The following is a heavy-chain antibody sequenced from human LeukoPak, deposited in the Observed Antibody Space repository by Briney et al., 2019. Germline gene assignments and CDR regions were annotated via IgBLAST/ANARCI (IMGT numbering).Heavy chain of an antibody. V-gene: IGHV1-69*04. Sequence: ASVKVSCKASGGTFSSYAISWVRQAPGQGLEWMGRIIPILGIANYAQKFQGRVTITADKSTSTAYMELSSLRSEDTAVYYCARGAPPQVVVVIDYWGQGTLVTVSS. D-gene: IGHD3-22*01. J-gene: IGHJ4*02. CDR2: IIPILGIA. CDR1: GGTFSSYA. CDR3: ARGAPPQVVVVIDY.